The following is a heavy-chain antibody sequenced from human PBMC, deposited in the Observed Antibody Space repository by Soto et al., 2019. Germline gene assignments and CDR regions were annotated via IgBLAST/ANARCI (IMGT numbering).Heavy chain of an antibody. Sequence: SVKVSCKASGGTFSSYAISWVRQAPGQGLEWMGGIIPIFGTANYAQKFQGSVTITADKSTSTAYMELSSLRSEDTAVYYCERESRSSSWLYYYYYGMDGGGQATTVTVSS. J-gene: IGHJ6*02. V-gene: IGHV1-69*06. CDR2: IIPIFGTA. CDR3: ERESRSSSWLYYYYYGMDG. D-gene: IGHD6-13*01. CDR1: GGTFSSYA.